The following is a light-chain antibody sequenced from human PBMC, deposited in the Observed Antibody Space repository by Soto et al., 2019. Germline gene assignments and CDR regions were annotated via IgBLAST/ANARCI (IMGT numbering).Light chain of an antibody. V-gene: IGKV1-39*01. Sequence: DIQMTQSPSSLSASVGDRVTITCRASQSISSYLNWYQQKPGKAPNLLIYSASKLHSRVPSRFSGRGSATDFTLIISSLQPEDFATYYCQQSSSNPLYFDGGTRV. CDR3: QQSSSNPLY. J-gene: IGKJ4*01. CDR1: QSISSY. CDR2: SAS.